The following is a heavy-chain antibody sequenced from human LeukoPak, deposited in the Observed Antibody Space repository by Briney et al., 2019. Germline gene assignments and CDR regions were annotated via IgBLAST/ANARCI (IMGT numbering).Heavy chain of an antibody. Sequence: ASVKVSCKASGGTFSSYAISWVRQAPGQGLEWMGRIIPILGIANYAQKFQGRVTITADKSTSTAYMELSSLRSEDTAVHYCAREKSLVTASTNWGQGTLVTVSS. CDR3: AREKSLVTASTN. CDR1: GGTFSSYA. V-gene: IGHV1-69*04. D-gene: IGHD2-21*02. J-gene: IGHJ4*02. CDR2: IIPILGIA.